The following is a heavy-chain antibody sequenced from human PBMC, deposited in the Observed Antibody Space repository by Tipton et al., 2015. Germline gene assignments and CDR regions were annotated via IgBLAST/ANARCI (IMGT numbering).Heavy chain of an antibody. Sequence: TLSLTCTVSGGSISNYYWGWIRQPPGMGLEWIASIHYGGNTHYNPSLMSRVTISVDTSKNQFSLTLNSVTAADTAFYYCARKPVVRGAYYYFDYWGQGTLVTVSS. CDR2: IHYGGNT. D-gene: IGHD3-10*01. CDR3: ARKPVVRGAYYYFDY. V-gene: IGHV4-39*01. CDR1: GGSISNYY. J-gene: IGHJ4*02.